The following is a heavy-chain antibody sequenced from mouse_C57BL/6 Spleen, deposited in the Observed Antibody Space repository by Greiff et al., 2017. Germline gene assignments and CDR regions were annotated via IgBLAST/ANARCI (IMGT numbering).Heavy chain of an antibody. Sequence: EVKVVESGGGLVKPGGSLKLSCAASGFTFSDYGMHWVRQAPEQGLEWVAYISSGSSTIYYADTVKGRFTISRDNAKNTLFLQMTSLRSEDTVMYYCARRRYSNYGEYFDDWGQGTTLTVSS. CDR1: GFTFSDYG. D-gene: IGHD2-5*01. CDR2: ISSGSSTI. CDR3: ARRRYSNYGEYFDD. J-gene: IGHJ2*01. V-gene: IGHV5-17*01.